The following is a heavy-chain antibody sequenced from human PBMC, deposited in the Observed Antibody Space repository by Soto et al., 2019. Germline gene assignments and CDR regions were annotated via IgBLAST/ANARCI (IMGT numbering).Heavy chain of an antibody. J-gene: IGHJ6*02. V-gene: IGHV3-11*05. CDR3: ARDLPGYSGYDYVYYYYGRDV. D-gene: IGHD5-12*01. CDR1: GFTFSDYY. CDR2: ISSSSSYT. Sequence: QVQLVESGGGLVKPGGSPRLSCAASGFTFSDYYMSWIRQAPGKGLEWVSYISSSSSYTNYADSVKGRFTISRDNAKNSLYLQMNSLRAEDTAVYYCARDLPGYSGYDYVYYYYGRDVWGQGTTVTVSS.